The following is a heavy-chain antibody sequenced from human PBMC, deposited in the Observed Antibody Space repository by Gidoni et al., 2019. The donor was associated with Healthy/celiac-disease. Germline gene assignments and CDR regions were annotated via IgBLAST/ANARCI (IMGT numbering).Heavy chain of an antibody. J-gene: IGHJ6*03. CDR1: GGAISSYY. D-gene: IGHD2-2*01. Sequence: VQLPESGPGLVKPSETLSLTCTHAGGAISSYYWSWIRQPPGKGLDWIGYIYYSGSTNYNPSLKCRGTISVDTSKNQFSLKLSSVTAADTAVYYCAREGEGSTSLYYYYYMDVWGKGTTVTVSS. CDR3: AREGEGSTSLYYYYYMDV. CDR2: IYYSGST. V-gene: IGHV4-59*01.